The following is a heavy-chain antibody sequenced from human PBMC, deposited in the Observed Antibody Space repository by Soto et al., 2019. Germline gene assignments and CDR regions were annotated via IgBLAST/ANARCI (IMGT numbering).Heavy chain of an antibody. J-gene: IGHJ6*02. CDR2: TFYRSRWYN. CDR1: GDSVSSNSAA. CDR3: ARGDYYDAMEV. V-gene: IGHV6-1*01. Sequence: SQTLSLTCAISGDSVSSNSAAWNWIRHSPSRGLEWLGRTFYRSRWYNDYAISVKSRISINPDTSKNQFSLHLNSVTPEDTAVYYCARGDYYDAMEVWGQGTTVTVSS.